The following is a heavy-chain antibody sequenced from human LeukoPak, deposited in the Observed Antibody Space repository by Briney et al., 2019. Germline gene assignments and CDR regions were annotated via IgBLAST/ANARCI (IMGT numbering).Heavy chain of an antibody. CDR3: AKDAFDIVVVVAATRVGYFDY. CDR1: GFTFSSYG. J-gene: IGHJ4*02. D-gene: IGHD2-15*01. V-gene: IGHV3-30*02. Sequence: GGSLRLSCAASGFTFSSYGMHWVRQAPGKGLEWVAVIWYDGSNKYYTDSVKGRFTISRDNSKNTLYLQMNSLRAEDTAVYYCAKDAFDIVVVVAATRVGYFDYWGQGTLVTVSS. CDR2: IWYDGSNK.